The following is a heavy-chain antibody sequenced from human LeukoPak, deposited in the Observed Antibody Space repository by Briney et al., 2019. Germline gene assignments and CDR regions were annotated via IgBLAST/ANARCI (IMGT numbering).Heavy chain of an antibody. V-gene: IGHV3-48*03. J-gene: IGHJ6*04. CDR2: ISSSGSII. Sequence: GGSLRLSCAASGFTFSSYEMNWVRQAPGKGLEWVSYISSSGSIIYYADSVKGRFTFSRDNVKNSLYLQINSLRAEDTAVYYCAELGITMIGGVWGKGTTVTISS. CDR1: GFTFSSYE. CDR3: AELGITMIGGV. D-gene: IGHD3-10*02.